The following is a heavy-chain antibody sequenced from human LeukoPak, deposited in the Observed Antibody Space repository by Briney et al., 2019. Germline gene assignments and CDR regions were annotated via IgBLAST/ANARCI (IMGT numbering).Heavy chain of an antibody. D-gene: IGHD6-13*01. CDR1: GGSISSSSW. CDR3: ARSKGSSWIPYYFDY. Sequence: PSGTLSLTCAVSGGSISSSSWWSWVRQPPGKGLEWIGEIYHSGSTNYNPSLKSRVTISVDKSKNQFSLKLSSVTAADTAVYYCARSKGSSWIPYYFDYWGQGTLVTVSS. CDR2: IYHSGST. V-gene: IGHV4-4*02. J-gene: IGHJ4*02.